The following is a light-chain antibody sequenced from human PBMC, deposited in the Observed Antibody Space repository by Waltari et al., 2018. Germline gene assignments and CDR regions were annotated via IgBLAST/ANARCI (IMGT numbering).Light chain of an antibody. CDR1: QSISSY. CDR3: QQSYSTPMYT. Sequence: DIQMTQSPSSLSASVGDRVTITCRASQSISSYLNWYQQKPGKAPKLLIYATSNLQSGVPSRFSGSGSGTDFTLTISSLQPEDFATYYCQQSYSTPMYTFGQGTKLESK. CDR2: ATS. V-gene: IGKV1-39*01. J-gene: IGKJ2*01.